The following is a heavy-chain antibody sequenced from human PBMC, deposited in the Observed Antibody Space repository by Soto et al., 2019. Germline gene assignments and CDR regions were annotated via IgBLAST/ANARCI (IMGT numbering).Heavy chain of an antibody. CDR3: AKDTYYHDSSGFYVFDY. CDR1: GLTFSSYG. CDR2: TSYDGRNN. D-gene: IGHD3-22*01. V-gene: IGHV3-30*18. J-gene: IGHJ4*02. Sequence: GGSLRLSCAASGLTFSSYGMHWVRQAPGKGLEWVAVTSYDGRNNNYADSVRGRFTISRDNSKNTLYLQMNSLRAEDTAVYYCAKDTYYHDSSGFYVFDYWGQGTPVTVSS.